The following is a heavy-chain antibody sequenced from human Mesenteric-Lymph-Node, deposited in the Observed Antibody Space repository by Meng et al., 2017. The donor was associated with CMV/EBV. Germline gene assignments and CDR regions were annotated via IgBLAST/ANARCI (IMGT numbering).Heavy chain of an antibody. Sequence: SGFTFSDYHMSWIRQPPGKGLEWVSYISSGSRYTNYADSVKGRFTISRDNAKNSLYLQMYSLRAEDTAVYYCARGAGSNPGFYFDYWGQGTLVTVSS. J-gene: IGHJ4*02. V-gene: IGHV3-11*06. D-gene: IGHD4-11*01. CDR3: ARGAGSNPGFYFDY. CDR1: GFTFSDYH. CDR2: ISSGSRYT.